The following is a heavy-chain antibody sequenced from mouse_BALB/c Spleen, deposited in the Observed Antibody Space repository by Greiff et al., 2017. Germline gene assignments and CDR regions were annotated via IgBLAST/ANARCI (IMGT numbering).Heavy chain of an antibody. J-gene: IGHJ3*01. CDR3: ARGGGLRLAWFAY. CDR2: ISSGGST. V-gene: IGHV5-6-5*01. Sequence: EVMLVESGGGLVKPGGSLKLSCAASGFTFSSYAMSWVRQTPEKRLEWVASISSGGSTYYPDSVKGRFTISRDNARNILYLQMSSLRSEDTAMYYCARGGGLRLAWFAYWGQGTLVTVSA. D-gene: IGHD2-4*01. CDR1: GFTFSSYA.